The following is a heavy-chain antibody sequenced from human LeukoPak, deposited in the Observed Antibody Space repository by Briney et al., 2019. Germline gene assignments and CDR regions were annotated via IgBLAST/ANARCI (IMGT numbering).Heavy chain of an antibody. Sequence: PSETLSLTCTVSGGSISNYYWNWIRQPPGKGLEWIGYIYYSGTTNYNPSLKSRVTISVDTSKNQFSLKLSSVTAADTAVYYCARDCSGGSCYMDVWGKGTTVTISS. V-gene: IGHV4-59*01. CDR2: IYYSGTT. CDR3: ARDCSGGSCYMDV. CDR1: GGSISNYY. D-gene: IGHD2-15*01. J-gene: IGHJ6*03.